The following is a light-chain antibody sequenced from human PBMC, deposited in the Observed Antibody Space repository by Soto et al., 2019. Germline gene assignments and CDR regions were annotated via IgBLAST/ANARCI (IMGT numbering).Light chain of an antibody. V-gene: IGLV2-14*01. CDR2: EVT. CDR3: NSYTSASFYV. CDR1: TSDIAGYNY. J-gene: IGLJ1*01. Sequence: QSVLAQPASVSGSPGQSITISCTGTTSDIAGYNYVSWYQQHPGKVPKLLIYEVTSRASGVSHRFSGSKSGNTASLTISGLQAEDEAEYYCNSYTSASFYVFGTGTKVTVL.